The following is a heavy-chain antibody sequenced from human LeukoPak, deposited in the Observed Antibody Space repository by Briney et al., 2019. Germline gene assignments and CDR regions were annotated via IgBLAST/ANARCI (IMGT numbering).Heavy chain of an antibody. CDR2: INHSGST. CDR3: ARILAYCGGDCYRAYYYYYMDV. V-gene: IGHV4-34*01. CDR1: GGSFSGYY. Sequence: SETLSLTCAVSGGSFSGYYWSWIRQPPGEGLEWIGEINHSGSTNYNPSLKSRVTISVDTSKNQFSLKLSSVTAADTAVYYCARILAYCGGDCYRAYYYYYMDVWGKGTTVTVSS. J-gene: IGHJ6*03. D-gene: IGHD2-21*01.